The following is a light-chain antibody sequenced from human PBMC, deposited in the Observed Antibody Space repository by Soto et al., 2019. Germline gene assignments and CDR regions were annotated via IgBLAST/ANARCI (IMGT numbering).Light chain of an antibody. CDR2: DAS. Sequence: EIVLTQSPATLSLSPGERATLSCRASQSVNSDLAWYQHKPGQPPRLLIYDASNRATGIPARFSGSGSGTDFTLTISRLEPEDFAVYYCQQRSNWPKTFGQGTKVDIK. CDR1: QSVNSD. J-gene: IGKJ1*01. CDR3: QQRSNWPKT. V-gene: IGKV3-11*01.